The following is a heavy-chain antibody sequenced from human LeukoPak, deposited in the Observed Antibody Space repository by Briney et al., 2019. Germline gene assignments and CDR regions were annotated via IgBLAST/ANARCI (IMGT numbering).Heavy chain of an antibody. D-gene: IGHD2-15*01. J-gene: IGHJ3*02. CDR2: MSGSGRST. Sequence: PGGSLRLSCAVSGFTFSDYAMSWVRQGPGKGLEWVSVMSGSGRSTYYADSVKGRFTISRDNSKNTFYLQMSSLRVDDTAIYVCAKARGYCSGGSCYLYAFDIWGQGTMVTVSS. CDR1: GFTFSDYA. CDR3: AKARGYCSGGSCYLYAFDI. V-gene: IGHV3-23*01.